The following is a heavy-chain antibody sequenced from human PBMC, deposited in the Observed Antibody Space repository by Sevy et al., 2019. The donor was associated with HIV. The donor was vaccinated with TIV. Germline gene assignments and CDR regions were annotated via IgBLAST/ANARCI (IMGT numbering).Heavy chain of an antibody. CDR1: GYTLTELS. V-gene: IGHV1-24*01. CDR2: FDPEDGET. J-gene: IGHJ4*02. Sequence: ASVKVSCKVSGYTLTELSIHWVRQAPGKGLEWMGGFDPEDGETIYAQKFQGRVTMTEDTSTDTAYMELSSLRSEDTAVYYCATSGYSGGCNKLGIANYYFDYWGQGTLVTVSS. D-gene: IGHD1-26*01. CDR3: ATSGYSGGCNKLGIANYYFDY.